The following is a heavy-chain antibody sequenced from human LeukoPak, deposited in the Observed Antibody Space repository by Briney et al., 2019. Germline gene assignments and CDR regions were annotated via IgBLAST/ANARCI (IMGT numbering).Heavy chain of an antibody. J-gene: IGHJ4*02. CDR2: IFHSENS. CDR3: ARVTYVDDMLYQYFDY. CDR1: SYSISSGSY. V-gene: IGHV4-38-2*01. Sequence: SETLSLTCAVSSYSISSGSYWGWIRQSPGKGLEWVGSIFHSENSYYNPSLKSRLTMSVDTSKNQFSLKLTSVTAADTALYYCARVTYVDDMLYQYFDYWGQGILVTVSS. D-gene: IGHD4-17*01.